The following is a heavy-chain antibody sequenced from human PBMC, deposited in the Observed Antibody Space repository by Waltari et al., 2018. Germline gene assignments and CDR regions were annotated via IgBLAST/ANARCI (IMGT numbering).Heavy chain of an antibody. D-gene: IGHD2-15*01. CDR2: IHGSGKT. Sequence: QVQLQESGPGLVKPSGTLSLTCAVSGDSVSSAYWWNWVRQPPGKGLAGIGQIHGSGKTHYNPSLESRVTVSMDTSNNQFTLKVTSATAGDTAVYYCARDRGRGLYLDSWGQGTQVTVSP. CDR1: GDSVSSAYW. CDR3: ARDRGRGLYLDS. V-gene: IGHV4-4*02. J-gene: IGHJ4*02.